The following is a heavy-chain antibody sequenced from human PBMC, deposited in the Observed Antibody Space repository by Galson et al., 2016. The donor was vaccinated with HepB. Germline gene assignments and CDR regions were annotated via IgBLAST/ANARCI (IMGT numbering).Heavy chain of an antibody. CDR1: EFTFTNYA. J-gene: IGHJ4*02. CDR3: AKAIRREVYYVDS. Sequence: SLRLSCAASEFTFTNYAMNWVRQAPGEGLEWVSSISSSGGSTFFADSVKGRFTISRDDSKNTLYLEMSNLRAEDTAIYYCAKAIRREVYYVDSWGQGALVTVSS. CDR2: ISSSGGST. D-gene: IGHD1-26*01. V-gene: IGHV3-23*01.